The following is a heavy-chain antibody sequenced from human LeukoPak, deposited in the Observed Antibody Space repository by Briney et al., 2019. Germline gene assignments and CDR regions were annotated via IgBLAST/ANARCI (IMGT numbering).Heavy chain of an antibody. J-gene: IGHJ5*02. CDR3: ARGLVIDP. V-gene: IGHV4-34*01. CDR1: GVSFSGYY. CDR2: INHSGST. Sequence: PSETLSLTCAVYGVSFSGYYWSWIRQPPGKGLEWIGEINHSGSTNYNPSLKSRVTISVDTSKNQFSLKLSSVTAADTAAYYCARGLVIDPWGQGTLVTVSS. D-gene: IGHD2/OR15-2a*01.